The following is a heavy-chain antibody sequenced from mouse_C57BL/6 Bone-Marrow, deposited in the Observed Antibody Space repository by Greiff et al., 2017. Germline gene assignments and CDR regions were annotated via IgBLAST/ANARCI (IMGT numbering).Heavy chain of an antibody. CDR2: IYPRSGNT. J-gene: IGHJ1*03. V-gene: IGHV1-81*01. CDR1: GYTFTSYG. Sequence: QVQLKESGAELARPGASVKLSCKASGYTFTSYGISWVKQRTGQGLEWIGEIYPRSGNTYYNEKFKGKATLTADKSSSTAYMELRSLTSEDSAVYFCATLSRDVWGTGTTVTVSS. CDR3: ATLSRDV.